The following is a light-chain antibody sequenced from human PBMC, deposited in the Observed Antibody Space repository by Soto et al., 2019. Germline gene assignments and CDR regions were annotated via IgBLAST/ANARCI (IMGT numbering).Light chain of an antibody. J-gene: IGLJ1*01. V-gene: IGLV1-40*01. Sequence: QSVLTQPPSVSAAPGQRVTISCTGSSSNIGAGYAVHWFQQLPGIAPKLLIFGNNNRPSGVPDRFSGSKSGTSASLAITVLQAEDEGYYYCQSFDRGPSGVYVFGTGTKVTVL. CDR3: QSFDRGPSGVYV. CDR2: GNN. CDR1: SSNIGAGYA.